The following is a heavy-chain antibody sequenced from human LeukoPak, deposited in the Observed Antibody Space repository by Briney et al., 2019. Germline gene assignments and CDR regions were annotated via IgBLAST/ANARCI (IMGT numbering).Heavy chain of an antibody. CDR3: ATSSYYYGMAV. J-gene: IGHJ6*02. CDR1: GFTFSSYW. D-gene: IGHD1-26*01. V-gene: IGHV3-7*01. Sequence: PGGSLRLSCAASGFTFSSYWMTWVRQAPGKGLEWVANIKQDGSENYYVDSVKGRFTISRDNAKNSLYLQMNSLRAEDTAVYYCATSSYYYGMAVWGQGTTVTVSS. CDR2: IKQDGSEN.